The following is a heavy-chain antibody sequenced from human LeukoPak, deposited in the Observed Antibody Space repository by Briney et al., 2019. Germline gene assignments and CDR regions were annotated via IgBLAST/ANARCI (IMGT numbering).Heavy chain of an antibody. D-gene: IGHD1-26*01. CDR2: ISDEGTNR. J-gene: IGHJ4*02. V-gene: IGHV3-74*01. CDR1: GFTFSSHW. Sequence: PGGSLRLSCAASGFTFSSHWMHWVRQAPGKGLVWVSRISDEGTNRNYADSVKGRFTISRDNDKNTLYLQMNSLRAEDTAVYYCARIIVGATGIDYWGQGTLVSVSS. CDR3: ARIIVGATGIDY.